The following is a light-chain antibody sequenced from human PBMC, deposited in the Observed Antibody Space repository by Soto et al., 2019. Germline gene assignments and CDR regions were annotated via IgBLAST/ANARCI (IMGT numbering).Light chain of an antibody. J-gene: IGKJ1*01. CDR2: GAS. Sequence: LTQSPATLSLSPGEKSTLSLRTSLSVSSDLAWYQQKPGQAPRFLISGASTRATGVPARFSGGGSGTDFTLTISSLQSEDFAVYYCQQYNNWPWTFGQGTKVDIK. V-gene: IGKV3-15*01. CDR3: QQYNNWPWT. CDR1: LSVSSD.